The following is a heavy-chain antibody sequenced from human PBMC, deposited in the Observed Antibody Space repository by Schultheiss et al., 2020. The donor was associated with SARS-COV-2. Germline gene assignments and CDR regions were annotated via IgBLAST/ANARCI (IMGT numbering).Heavy chain of an antibody. CDR3: ARVSPTRQPRGMDV. CDR2: IWYDGSNK. J-gene: IGHJ6*02. Sequence: GGSLRLSCAASGFTFRDYGMHWVRQAPGKGLEWVAVIWYDGSNKYYADSVKGRFTISRDNSKNTLYLQMNSLRAEDTAVYYCARVSPTRQPRGMDVWGQGTTVTVSS. CDR1: GFTFRDYG. D-gene: IGHD6-13*01. V-gene: IGHV3-33*01.